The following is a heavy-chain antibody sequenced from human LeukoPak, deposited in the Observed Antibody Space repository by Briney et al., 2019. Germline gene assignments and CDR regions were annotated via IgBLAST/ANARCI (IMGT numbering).Heavy chain of an antibody. J-gene: IGHJ3*02. CDR1: GYTFTGYY. D-gene: IGHD3-9*01. V-gene: IGHV1-2*02. CDR3: ARGGDDILTGYGAFDI. Sequence: ASVKVSCKASGYTFTGYYMHWVRQAPGQGLEWMGWINPNSGGTNYAQKLQGRVTMTRDKAISTAYMELSRLRSDATAVYYCARGGDDILTGYGAFDIWGQGTMVTVSS. CDR2: INPNSGGT.